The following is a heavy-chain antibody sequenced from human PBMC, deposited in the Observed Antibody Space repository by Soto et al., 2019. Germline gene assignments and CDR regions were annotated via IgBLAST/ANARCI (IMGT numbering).Heavy chain of an antibody. CDR3: ASDLAGAGGF. CDR2: IKSDGTST. J-gene: IGHJ4*02. CDR1: GFTFSSDW. D-gene: IGHD6-19*01. V-gene: IGHV3-74*01. Sequence: EVQLVESGGGLVQPGGSLRLSCAASGFTFSSDWMHWVRQAPGKGLVWVSRIKSDGTSTGYAASVKGRFTISRDSAKNTLYLLMNRLRAEDTAVYYCASDLAGAGGFWCQGTLVTVSS.